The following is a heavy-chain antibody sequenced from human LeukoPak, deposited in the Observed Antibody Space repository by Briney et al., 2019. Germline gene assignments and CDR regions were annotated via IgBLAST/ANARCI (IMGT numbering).Heavy chain of an antibody. CDR3: ARSYSILGPVDS. Sequence: PSETLSLTCTVSGGSNYWSWIRQPPGKGLEWIGYIHYSGRINYNTSLKSRVTISIDTSKNQLSLKLNSVTAADTAVYWCARSYSILGPVDSWGQGTLVTVSS. V-gene: IGHV4-59*08. J-gene: IGHJ4*02. D-gene: IGHD2-15*01. CDR2: IHYSGRI. CDR1: GGSNY.